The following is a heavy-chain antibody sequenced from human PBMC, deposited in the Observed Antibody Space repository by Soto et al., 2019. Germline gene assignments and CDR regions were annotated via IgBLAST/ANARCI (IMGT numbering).Heavy chain of an antibody. D-gene: IGHD6-6*01. CDR3: AKDFSEGGTYSSSFDY. CDR1: GFTFDDYA. V-gene: IGHV3-9*01. CDR2: ISWNSGSI. J-gene: IGHJ4*02. Sequence: GGSLRLSCAASGFTFDDYAMHWVRQAPGKGLEWVSGISWNSGSIGYADSVKGRFTISRDNAKNSLYLQMNSLRAEDTALYYCAKDFSEGGTYSSSFDYWGQGTLVTVSS.